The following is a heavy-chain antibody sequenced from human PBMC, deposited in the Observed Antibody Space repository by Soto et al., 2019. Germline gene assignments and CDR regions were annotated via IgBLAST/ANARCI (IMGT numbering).Heavy chain of an antibody. CDR2: INQDGSGK. CDR1: GFTFSSYW. D-gene: IGHD6-6*01. Sequence: LRLSFAASGFTFSSYWMSWVRQAPGKGLEWVANINQDGSGKYYVDSVKGRFTISRDNAKNSLYLQMNSLRAEDTAVYYCARDLGVQELDYWGQGTLVTVSS. V-gene: IGHV3-7*01. J-gene: IGHJ4*02. CDR3: ARDLGVQELDY.